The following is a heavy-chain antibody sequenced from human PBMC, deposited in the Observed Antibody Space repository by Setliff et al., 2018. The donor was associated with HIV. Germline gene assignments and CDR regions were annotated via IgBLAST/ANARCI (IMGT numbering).Heavy chain of an antibody. CDR3: AKVSPPYYYDSSGYYLYFDY. Sequence: GGSLRLSCAASGFTFSSYAMSWVRQAPGKGLEWVSAISGSGGSTYYADSVKGRFTISRDNSKNTLYLQMNSLRAEDTAVYYCAKVSPPYYYDSSGYYLYFDYWGQGTLVTVSS. J-gene: IGHJ4*02. D-gene: IGHD3-22*01. V-gene: IGHV3-23*01. CDR1: GFTFSSYA. CDR2: ISGSGGST.